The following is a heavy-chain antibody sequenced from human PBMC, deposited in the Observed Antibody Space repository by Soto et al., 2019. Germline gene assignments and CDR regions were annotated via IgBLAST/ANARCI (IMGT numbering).Heavy chain of an antibody. CDR2: IYYSGST. CDR1: GGSISSYY. CDR3: ARSDTRFAFDI. V-gene: IGHV4-59*01. D-gene: IGHD5-18*01. J-gene: IGHJ3*02. Sequence: SETLSLTCTVSGGSISSYYWSWIRQPPGKGLEWIGYIYYSGSTNYNPSLKSRVTISVDTSKNQFSLKLSSVTAADTAVYYCARSDTRFAFDIWGQGTMVTVSS.